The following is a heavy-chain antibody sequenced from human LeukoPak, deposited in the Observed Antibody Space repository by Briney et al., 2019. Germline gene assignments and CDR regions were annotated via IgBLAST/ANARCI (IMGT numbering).Heavy chain of an antibody. V-gene: IGHV3-23*01. CDR2: ISGSGGST. CDR3: AKDGHYYGSGRRPKKPRGILGDY. J-gene: IGHJ4*02. CDR1: GFTFSSYD. Sequence: GGSLRLSCAASGFTFSSYDMSWVRQAPGKGLEWVSAISGSGGSTYYADSVKGRFTISRDNSKNTLYLQMNSLRAEDTAVYYCAKDGHYYGSGRRPKKPRGILGDYWGQGTLVTVSS. D-gene: IGHD3-10*01.